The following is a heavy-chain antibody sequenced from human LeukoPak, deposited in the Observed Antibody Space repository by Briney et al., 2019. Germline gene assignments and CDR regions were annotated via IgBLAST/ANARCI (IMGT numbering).Heavy chain of an antibody. CDR2: ISGSGGST. CDR3: ANLVYDSTDY. Sequence: GGSLRLSCAASGFPFSSYAMSWLRQPPGKGLEWVSAISGSGGSTYYADSVKGRFTISRDNSKNTLYLQMNSLRAEDTAVYYCANLVYDSTDYWGQGTLVTVSS. CDR1: GFPFSSYA. D-gene: IGHD3-22*01. V-gene: IGHV3-23*01. J-gene: IGHJ4*02.